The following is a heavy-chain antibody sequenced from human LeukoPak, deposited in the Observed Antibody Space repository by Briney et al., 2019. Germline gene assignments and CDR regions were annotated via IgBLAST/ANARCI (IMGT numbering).Heavy chain of an antibody. D-gene: IGHD3-22*01. CDR2: ISAYNGNT. CDR3: ARVVKDYYDSSGSWFDP. V-gene: IGHV1-18*01. Sequence: ASVKVSCKASGYTFTSYGISWVRQAPGQGLEWMGWISAYNGNTNYAQKLQGRVTMTTDTSTSTAYMELRSLRSDDTAVYYCARVVKDYYDSSGSWFDPWGQGTLVTVSS. CDR1: GYTFTSYG. J-gene: IGHJ5*02.